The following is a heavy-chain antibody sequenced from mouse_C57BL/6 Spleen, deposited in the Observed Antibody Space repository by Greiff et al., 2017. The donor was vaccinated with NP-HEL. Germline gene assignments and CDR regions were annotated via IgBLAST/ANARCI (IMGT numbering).Heavy chain of an antibody. Sequence: EVQLQQSGPELVKPGASVKISCKASGYTFTDYYMNWVKQSHGKSLEWIGDINPNNGGTSYNQKFKGKATLTVDKSSSTAYMELRSLTSEDSAVYYCARSMEDYWGKGTTLTVSS. CDR2: INPNNGGT. CDR1: GYTFTDYY. CDR3: ARSMEDY. J-gene: IGHJ2*01. V-gene: IGHV1-26*01. D-gene: IGHD2-3*01.